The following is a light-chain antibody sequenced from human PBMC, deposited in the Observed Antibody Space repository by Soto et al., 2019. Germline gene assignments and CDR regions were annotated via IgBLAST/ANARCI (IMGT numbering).Light chain of an antibody. CDR2: GAS. Sequence: EIVMTQSPATLSVSPGEGATLSCRASETLSSNLAWFQQKPGQAPRLLIYGASARATGIPARFSGSGSGTEYTLTISSLQSEDLAVYHCQQYNNWPLYTFGQGTKVDIK. V-gene: IGKV3-15*01. J-gene: IGKJ2*01. CDR1: ETLSSN. CDR3: QQYNNWPLYT.